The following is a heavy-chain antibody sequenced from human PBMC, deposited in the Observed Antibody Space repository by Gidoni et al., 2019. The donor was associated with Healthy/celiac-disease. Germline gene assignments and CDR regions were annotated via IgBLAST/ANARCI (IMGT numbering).Heavy chain of an antibody. Sequence: EVQLVESGGGLVKPGGSLRLSCAASGFTFNTYYMNWVRQAPGKGLEWVSSISSSSSYIYYADSVKGRFTISRDNAKNSLYLQMDSLRAEDTAVYYCASCDFWSTYYSGDFDMWGQGTMVTVSS. CDR1: GFTFNTYY. D-gene: IGHD3-3*01. V-gene: IGHV3-21*02. CDR2: ISSSSSYI. J-gene: IGHJ3*02. CDR3: ASCDFWSTYYSGDFDM.